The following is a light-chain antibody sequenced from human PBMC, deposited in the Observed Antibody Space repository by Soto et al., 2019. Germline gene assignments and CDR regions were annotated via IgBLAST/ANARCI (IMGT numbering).Light chain of an antibody. CDR1: SSDVGGYDY. J-gene: IGLJ2*01. V-gene: IGLV2-14*03. CDR2: DVS. CDR3: SSYTISNTLVV. Sequence: QSVLTQPASVSGSRGQSITIASTGTSSDVGGYDYVSWYQQHPGKAPKLMIYDVSNRPSGVSNRFSGSKSGNTASLTISGVQAEDEADYYCSSYTISNTLVVFGGGTQLTVL.